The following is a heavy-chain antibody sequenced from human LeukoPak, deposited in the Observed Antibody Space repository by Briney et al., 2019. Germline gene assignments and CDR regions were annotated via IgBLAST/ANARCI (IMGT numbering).Heavy chain of an antibody. J-gene: IGHJ4*02. CDR2: ISYDGSNK. Sequence: GGSLRLSCAASGFTFSSYAMHWVRQAPGKGLEWVAVISYDGSNKYYADSVKGRFTISRDNTKNSVYLQMNSLRAEDTAVYYCARDALAGEKPEYFFDYWGQGTLVTVSS. CDR3: ARDALAGEKPEYFFDY. V-gene: IGHV3-30-3*01. CDR1: GFTFSSYA.